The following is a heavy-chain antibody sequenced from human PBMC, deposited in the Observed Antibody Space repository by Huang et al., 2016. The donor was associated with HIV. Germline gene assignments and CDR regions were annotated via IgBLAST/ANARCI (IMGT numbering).Heavy chain of an antibody. CDR1: GGTFSSCG. Sequence: QVQLVQSGAEVKKPGSSVKVSCRASGGTFSSCGISWVRQAPGQGLEWVGGIIPIFGTTNYAQKFQGRVTMTADESTSTAYMELSSLRSEDTAVYYCARWEAAADNNWFDPWGQGTLVTVSS. CDR2: IIPIFGTT. V-gene: IGHV1-69*01. D-gene: IGHD6-13*01. CDR3: ARWEAAADNNWFDP. J-gene: IGHJ5*02.